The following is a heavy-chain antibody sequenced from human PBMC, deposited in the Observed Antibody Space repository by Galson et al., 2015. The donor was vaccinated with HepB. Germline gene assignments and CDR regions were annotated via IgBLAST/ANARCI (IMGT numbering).Heavy chain of an antibody. CDR2: MNPNSGNT. D-gene: IGHD6-19*01. V-gene: IGHV1-8*01. CDR1: GYTFTSYD. Sequence: SVKVSCKASGYTFTSYDINWVRQATGQGLEWMGWMNPNSGNTGYAQKFQGRVTMTRNTSISTAYMELSSLRSEDTAVYYCARGRIAVWRDWFDPWGQGTLVTVSS. CDR3: ARGRIAVWRDWFDP. J-gene: IGHJ5*02.